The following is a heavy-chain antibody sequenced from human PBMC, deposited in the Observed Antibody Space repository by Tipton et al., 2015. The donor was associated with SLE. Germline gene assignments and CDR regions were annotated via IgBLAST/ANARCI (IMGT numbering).Heavy chain of an antibody. J-gene: IGHJ3*02. D-gene: IGHD6-13*01. CDR1: GGSISSSSYY. CDR3: NIAAAGYAFDI. V-gene: IGHV4-61*02. CDR2: IYTSGST. Sequence: TLSLTCTVSGGSISSSSYYWSWIRQPAGKGLEWIGRIYTSGSTNYNPSLKSRVTISVDTSKNQFSLKLSSVTAADTAVYYCNIAAAGYAFDIWGQGTMVTVSS.